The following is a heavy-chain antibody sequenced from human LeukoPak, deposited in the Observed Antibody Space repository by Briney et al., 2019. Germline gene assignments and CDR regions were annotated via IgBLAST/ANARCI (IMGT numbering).Heavy chain of an antibody. J-gene: IGHJ4*02. CDR3: ARGGYSSGLDY. Sequence: GGSLRLSCEASGITLNDYWLHWVRQAPGKGLVWVSRVDTDGSGTIYADSVKGRFTVSRDNAKNTLYLQVISLRAEDTAVYYCARGGYSSGLDYWGQGILVTVSS. CDR1: GITLNDYW. D-gene: IGHD6-19*01. V-gene: IGHV3-74*01. CDR2: VDTDGSGT.